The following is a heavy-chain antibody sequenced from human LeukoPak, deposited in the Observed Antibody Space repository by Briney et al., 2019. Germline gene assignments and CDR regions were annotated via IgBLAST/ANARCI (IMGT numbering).Heavy chain of an antibody. CDR1: GFTFSTYW. V-gene: IGHV3-74*01. Sequence: GGSLRLSCAASGFTFSTYWMHWVRQVPGKGLVWVSRINSDETRINYADSVKGRFTISRDNSKNTLYLQMNSLRAEDTAVYYCAKFLVPAAPFDYWGQGTLVTVSS. J-gene: IGHJ4*02. D-gene: IGHD2-2*01. CDR3: AKFLVPAAPFDY. CDR2: INSDETRI.